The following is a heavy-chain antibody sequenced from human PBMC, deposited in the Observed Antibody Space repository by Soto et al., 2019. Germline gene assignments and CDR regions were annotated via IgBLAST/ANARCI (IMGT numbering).Heavy chain of an antibody. D-gene: IGHD5-12*01. V-gene: IGHV4-31*03. Sequence: QVQLQESGPGLVKPSQTLSLTCTVSGGSISSGGYYWSWIRQHPGKGLEWFGYIYYSGSTYYNPSLKSRVTISVDTSKNQFSLKLSSVTAADTAVYYCARVYGNSGYDYRYFDYWGQGTLVTVSS. CDR1: GGSISSGGYY. J-gene: IGHJ4*02. CDR2: IYYSGST. CDR3: ARVYGNSGYDYRYFDY.